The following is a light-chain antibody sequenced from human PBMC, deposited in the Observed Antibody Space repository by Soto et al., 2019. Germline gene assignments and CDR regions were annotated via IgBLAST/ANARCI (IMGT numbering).Light chain of an antibody. J-gene: IGLJ2*01. Sequence: QSLLTQPPSASGTPGQRVTISCSGGSSNIGRNPVNWYLQLPGTAPKLLIYTNNQRPSGVPDRVSASKSGTSASLTISGLQSEDEADYYCATWDDSLYGMVFGGGTKVTVL. V-gene: IGLV1-44*01. CDR3: ATWDDSLYGMV. CDR1: SSNIGRNP. CDR2: TNN.